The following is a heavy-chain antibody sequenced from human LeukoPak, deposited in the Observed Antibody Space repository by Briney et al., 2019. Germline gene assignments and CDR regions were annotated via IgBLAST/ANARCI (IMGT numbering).Heavy chain of an antibody. CDR3: ARPDSYGRWYFDY. Sequence: GESLKISCKGSGYSFTSYWIAWVRQLPGKGLEWMGSIYPSDSDTRYSPSFQGQVTISADKSITTAYPQWSSLKASDTAIYYCARPDSYGRWYFDYWGRGTLLTVSS. CDR1: GYSFTSYW. V-gene: IGHV5-51*01. CDR2: IYPSDSDT. J-gene: IGHJ4*02. D-gene: IGHD5-18*01.